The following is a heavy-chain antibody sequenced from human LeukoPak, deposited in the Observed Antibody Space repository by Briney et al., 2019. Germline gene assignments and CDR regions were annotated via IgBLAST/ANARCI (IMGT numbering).Heavy chain of an antibody. CDR3: ARVRIVGATPFDY. V-gene: IGHV4-31*03. J-gene: IGHJ4*02. D-gene: IGHD1-26*01. CDR2: IYYSGST. CDR1: GGSVSSGSYY. Sequence: SETLSLTCTVSGGSVSSGSYYWSWIRQPPGKGLEWIGYIYYSGSTYYNPSLKSRVTISVDTSKNQFSLKLSSVTAADTAVYYCARVRIVGATPFDYWGQGTLVTVSS.